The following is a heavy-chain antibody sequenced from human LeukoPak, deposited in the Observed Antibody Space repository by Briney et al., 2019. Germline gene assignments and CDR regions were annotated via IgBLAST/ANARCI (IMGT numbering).Heavy chain of an antibody. Sequence: PSETLSLTCTVSGGSISSYYWSWLRQPPGKGLEWIGYIYYSGSTNYNPSLKSRVTISVDTSKNQFSLKLSSVTAADTAVYYCARGPIFGVVTTWGQGTLVTVSS. J-gene: IGHJ4*02. CDR3: ARGPIFGVVTT. V-gene: IGHV4-59*01. D-gene: IGHD3-3*01. CDR2: IYYSGST. CDR1: GGSISSYY.